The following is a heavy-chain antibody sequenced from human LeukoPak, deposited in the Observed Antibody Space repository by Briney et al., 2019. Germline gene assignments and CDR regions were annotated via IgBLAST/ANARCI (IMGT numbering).Heavy chain of an antibody. CDR1: GYTFTSYY. Sequence: ASVKVSFKASGYTFTSYYMHWVRQAPGQGLEWMGIISPSGGSATYAQKFQGRVTMTRDTSTSTVYMELSSLRSEDTAVYYCARERLEYFDWGAWGQGTLVTVSS. J-gene: IGHJ5*02. CDR3: ARERLEYFDWGA. V-gene: IGHV1-46*01. D-gene: IGHD3-9*01. CDR2: ISPSGGSA.